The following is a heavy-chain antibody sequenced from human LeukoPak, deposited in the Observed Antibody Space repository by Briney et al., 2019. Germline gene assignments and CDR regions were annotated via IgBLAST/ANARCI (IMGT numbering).Heavy chain of an antibody. Sequence: GRSLRLSCAASGFTFSSYAMNWVRQAPGKGLEVGAIISYDGTNKDYADSVKGRFTISGDNSRNTLYLQMNSLRAEDTAVYHCARDPLYTNSPPSYFDYWGQGTLVTVSS. CDR1: GFTFSSYA. V-gene: IGHV3-30-3*01. D-gene: IGHD2-2*02. J-gene: IGHJ4*02. CDR3: ARDPLYTNSPPSYFDY. CDR2: ISYDGTNK.